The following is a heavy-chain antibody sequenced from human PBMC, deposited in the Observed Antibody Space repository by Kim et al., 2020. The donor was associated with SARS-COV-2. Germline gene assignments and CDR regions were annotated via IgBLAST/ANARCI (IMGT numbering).Heavy chain of an antibody. D-gene: IGHD3-10*01. V-gene: IGHV1-69*01. CDR3: ARDPGSYGSGSYLAY. J-gene: IGHJ4*02. Sequence: QKFQGGVTITADESTSTAYMELSSLRSEDTAVYYCARDPGSYGSGSYLAYWGQGTLVTVSS.